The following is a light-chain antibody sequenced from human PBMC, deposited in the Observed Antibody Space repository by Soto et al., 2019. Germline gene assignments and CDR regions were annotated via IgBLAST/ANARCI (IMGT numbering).Light chain of an antibody. V-gene: IGKV1-5*01. J-gene: IGKJ5*01. CDR1: QSITIW. Sequence: DLPMTQSPSTLSASAGDRVTITCRASQSITIWLAWYQQKPGKAPKLLIYDASTLESGVPSRFSGSGSGTEFTLTISSLQPDDFATYYCQQFHSFPITFGQGTRLEIK. CDR2: DAS. CDR3: QQFHSFPIT.